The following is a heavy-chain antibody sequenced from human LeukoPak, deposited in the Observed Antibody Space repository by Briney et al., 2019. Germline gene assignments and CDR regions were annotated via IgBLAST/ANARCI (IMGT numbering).Heavy chain of an antibody. V-gene: IGHV3-21*01. CDR3: ARAAGESRDY. CDR1: GFTFSSYT. J-gene: IGHJ4*02. Sequence: PGGSLRLSCAASGFTFSSYTMNWVRQAPGKGLEWVSSITSGSGFKFYADSVKGRFTISRDNAKNSLYLQMNSLRAEDTAVYYCARAAGESRDYWGQGTLVTVSS. CDR2: ITSGSGFK.